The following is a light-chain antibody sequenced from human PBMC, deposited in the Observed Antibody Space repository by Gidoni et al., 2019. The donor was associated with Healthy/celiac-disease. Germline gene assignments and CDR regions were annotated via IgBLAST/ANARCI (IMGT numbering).Light chain of an antibody. CDR3: QQRSNWPPLT. CDR2: DAS. V-gene: IGKV3-11*01. CDR1: QSVSSY. J-gene: IGKJ4*01. Sequence: EIVLTQSPATLSLSPGERATLSCRASQSVSSYLAWYQQKPGQAPGLLIYDASNRATGILSRFSGSGSGTDFTLTISSLEPEDFAVYYCQQRSNWPPLTFGGGTKVEIK.